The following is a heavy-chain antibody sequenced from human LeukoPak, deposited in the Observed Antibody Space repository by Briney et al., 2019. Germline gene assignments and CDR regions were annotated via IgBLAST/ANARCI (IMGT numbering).Heavy chain of an antibody. J-gene: IGHJ4*02. CDR1: GFTFSSYA. V-gene: IGHV3-23*01. CDR2: ITVSGGGT. Sequence: GGSLRLSCATSGFTFSSYAMSWVRQAPGKGLKWVSAITVSGGGTYYADSVKGRFTISRDNSKNTLFLQMNSLRAEDTAVYYCARRIDWSHDYWGQGTLVTVSS. CDR3: ARRIDWSHDY. D-gene: IGHD3-9*01.